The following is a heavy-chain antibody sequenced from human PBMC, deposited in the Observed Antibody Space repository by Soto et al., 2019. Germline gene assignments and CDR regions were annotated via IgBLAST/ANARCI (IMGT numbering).Heavy chain of an antibody. J-gene: IGHJ6*03. Sequence: GGSLRLSCAASGFTFSNAWMSWVRQAPGKGLEWVGRIKSKTDGGTTDYAAPVKGRFTMSRDDSKNTLYLQMNSLKTEDTAVYYCTTEPPKSLRYFDWLPNYYYYYYMDVWGKGTTVTVSS. CDR1: GFTFSNAW. V-gene: IGHV3-15*01. CDR3: TTEPPKSLRYFDWLPNYYYYYYMDV. D-gene: IGHD3-9*01. CDR2: IKSKTDGGTT.